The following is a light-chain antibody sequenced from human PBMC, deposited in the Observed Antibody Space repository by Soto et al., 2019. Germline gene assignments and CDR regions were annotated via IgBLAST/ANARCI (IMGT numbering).Light chain of an antibody. CDR3: DSYTSSRAYV. V-gene: IGLV1-40*01. CDR2: GNI. CDR1: SSNIGAGYD. J-gene: IGLJ1*01. Sequence: HSVLTQPPSVSGAPGQRVTISCTGSSSNIGAGYDVHWYQQLPGTAPKLLIFGNINRPSGVPDRFSGSKSGTSASLAITGLQAEDEADYYCDSYTSSRAYVFGIGTKVTVL.